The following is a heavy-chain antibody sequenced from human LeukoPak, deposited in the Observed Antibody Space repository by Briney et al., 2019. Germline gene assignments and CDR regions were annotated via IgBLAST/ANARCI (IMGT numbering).Heavy chain of an antibody. D-gene: IGHD6-19*01. CDR2: ISAYNGNT. J-gene: IGHJ4*02. CDR3: ARLAVAGERPDY. V-gene: IGHV1-18*01. Sequence: ASVKVSCKTSGYTFTSHGISWVRQAPGQGLEWMGWISAYNGNTNYAQKFQGRVSMTTDTSTTTGYMELRSLRSDDTAVYHCARLAVAGERPDYWGQGTLVTVSS. CDR1: GYTFTSHG.